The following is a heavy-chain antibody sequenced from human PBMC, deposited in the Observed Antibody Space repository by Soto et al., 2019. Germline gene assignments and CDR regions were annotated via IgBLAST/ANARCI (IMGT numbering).Heavy chain of an antibody. J-gene: IGHJ4*02. V-gene: IGHV4-59*01. CDR3: AAVEPSSRNLAQCHLDF. Sequence: SETMSLTCTVSGGSMRNYFWTWIRQPPGKGLEWIGYIHYSGATSFFPSYNPSLRSRVTISEDTSKNQFSLKLLSVTTADTAVYLCAAVEPSSRNLAQCHLDFCGQGTLVTVSS. D-gene: IGHD6-13*01. CDR2: IHYSGATSFFP. CDR1: GGSMRNYF.